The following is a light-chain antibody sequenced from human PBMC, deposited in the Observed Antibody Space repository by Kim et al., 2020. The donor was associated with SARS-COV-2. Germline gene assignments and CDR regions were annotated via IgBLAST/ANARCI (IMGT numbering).Light chain of an antibody. J-gene: IGLJ3*02. CDR2: DVS. Sequence: QSALTQPASVSGSPGQSITISCTGTSSDVGGYNYVSWYQQHPGKAPKLMIYDVSNRPSGVSNRFSGSKSGNTASLTISGLQAEDEADYYCSSYTSSLWVFGGGTQLTVL. V-gene: IGLV2-14*03. CDR1: SSDVGGYNY. CDR3: SSYTSSLWV.